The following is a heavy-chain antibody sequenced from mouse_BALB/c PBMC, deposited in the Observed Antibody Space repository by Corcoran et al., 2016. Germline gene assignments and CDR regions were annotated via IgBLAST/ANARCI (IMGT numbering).Heavy chain of an antibody. CDR3: ANGNYFDY. Sequence: QIQLVQSGPELKKPGETVKISCKASGYTFTNYGMNWVKQAPGKGLKWMGWINTYTGEPTYADDFKGRFAFSLETSASTAYLQINNLKNEDMATYVCANGNYFDYWCQGTTLTVSS. V-gene: IGHV9-1*02. D-gene: IGHD2-1*01. CDR2: INTYTGEP. CDR1: GYTFTNYG. J-gene: IGHJ2*01.